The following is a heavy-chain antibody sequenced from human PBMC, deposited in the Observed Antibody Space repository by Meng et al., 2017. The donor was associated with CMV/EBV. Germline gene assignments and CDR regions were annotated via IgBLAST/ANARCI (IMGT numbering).Heavy chain of an antibody. Sequence: SVKVSCKASGYTFSSYAISWVRQAPGQGLEWMGGIIPIFGTANYAQKFQGRVTITTDESTSTAYMELSSLRSEDTAVYYCARPTTVTMTDYYYYGMDVWGQGTTVTVSS. D-gene: IGHD4-11*01. J-gene: IGHJ6*02. CDR3: ARPTTVTMTDYYYYGMDV. V-gene: IGHV1-69*05. CDR2: IIPIFGTA. CDR1: GYTFSSYA.